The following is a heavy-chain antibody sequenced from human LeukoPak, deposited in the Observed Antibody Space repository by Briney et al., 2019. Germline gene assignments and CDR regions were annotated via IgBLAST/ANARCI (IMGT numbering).Heavy chain of an antibody. CDR3: ARVRSSSSEGDFDY. Sequence: GASVKVSCKASGYTFTGYYMHWVRQAPGQGLEWMGWINPNSGGTNYAQKFQGRVTMTRDTSISTAYMELSRLRSDDTAVYYCARVRSSSSEGDFDYWGQGTLVTVSS. CDR2: INPNSGGT. CDR1: GYTFTGYY. D-gene: IGHD6-6*01. J-gene: IGHJ4*02. V-gene: IGHV1-2*02.